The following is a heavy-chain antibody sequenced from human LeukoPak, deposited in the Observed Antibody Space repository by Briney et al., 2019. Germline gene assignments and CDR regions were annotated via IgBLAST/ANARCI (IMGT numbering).Heavy chain of an antibody. J-gene: IGHJ4*02. CDR3: AREMTTVTTTIDY. D-gene: IGHD4-17*01. CDR2: VYHSGST. CDR1: GGSISSSNW. V-gene: IGHV4-4*01. Sequence: SETLSLTCAVSGGSISSSNWWSWVRQPPGKGLEWIGEVYHSGSTNYNPSLRSRVTISVDKSKNQFSLKLSSVTAADTAVYCCAREMTTVTTTIDYWGQGTLVTVSS.